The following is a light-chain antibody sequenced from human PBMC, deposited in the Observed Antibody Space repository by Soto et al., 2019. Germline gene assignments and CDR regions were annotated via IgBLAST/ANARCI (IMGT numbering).Light chain of an antibody. J-gene: IGKJ4*01. CDR2: AAS. CDR3: QQADSFPLS. Sequence: DIQMAQSPSTLSASVGDRVTISCRASQSIYKWLVWYQQKPGKAPKLLIYAASSLQSGVPSRFSGSGYGTDFTLTISSLQPEDFATYYCQQADSFPLSFGGGTKVDI. CDR1: QSIYKW. V-gene: IGKV1-12*01.